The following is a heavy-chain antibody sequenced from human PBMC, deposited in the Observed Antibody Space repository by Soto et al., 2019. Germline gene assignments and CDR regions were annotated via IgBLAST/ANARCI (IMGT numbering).Heavy chain of an antibody. CDR2: ISYDGSNK. J-gene: IGHJ3*02. CDR1: GFTFSSYA. D-gene: IGHD7-27*01. Sequence: QVQLVESGGGVVQPGRSLRLSCAASGFTFSSYAMHWVRQAPGKGLEWVAIISYDGSNKYYADSVKGRFTISRDNSKNTLFPQMNSLRAEDTAVYYCARGTGGDAFDIWGQGTMVTVSS. CDR3: ARGTGGDAFDI. V-gene: IGHV3-30-3*01.